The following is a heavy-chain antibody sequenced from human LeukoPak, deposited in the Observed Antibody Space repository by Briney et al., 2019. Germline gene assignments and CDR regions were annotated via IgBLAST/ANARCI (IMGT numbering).Heavy chain of an antibody. CDR3: ARRGCSGGSCYSGRFDP. CDR2: TYYRSKWYN. Sequence: SQTLSLTCAISGDSVSSNSAAWNWLRQSPSRGLEWLGRTYYRSKWYNDYAVSVKSRITINPDTSKNQFSLQLNSVTPEDTAVYYCARRGCSGGSCYSGRFDPWGQGTLVTVSS. CDR1: GDSVSSNSAA. V-gene: IGHV6-1*01. J-gene: IGHJ5*02. D-gene: IGHD2-15*01.